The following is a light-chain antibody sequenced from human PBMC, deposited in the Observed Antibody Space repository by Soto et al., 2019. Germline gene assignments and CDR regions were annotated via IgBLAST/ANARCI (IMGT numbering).Light chain of an antibody. J-gene: IGLJ2*01. CDR3: QSYDSSLSGVV. CDR1: SSNIGAGYD. Sequence: QSVLTQPPSVSGTPGQRVTISCTGSSSNIGAGYDVHWYQQLPGTAPKLLIYGNCNRPSGVPDRFSGSKSGTSASLAITGLQAEDEAGYYCQSYDSSLSGVVFGGGTKLTVL. V-gene: IGLV1-40*01. CDR2: GNC.